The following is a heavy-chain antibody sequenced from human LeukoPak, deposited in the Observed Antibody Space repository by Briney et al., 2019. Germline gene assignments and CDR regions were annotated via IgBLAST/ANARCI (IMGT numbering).Heavy chain of an antibody. D-gene: IGHD3-22*01. Sequence: SETLSLTCAVYGGSFSGYYWSWIRQPPGKGLEWIGEINHSGSTNYNPSLKSRVTISVDTSKNQFSLKLSSVTAADTAVYYCARLDYDSSGYYLGPFDYWGQGTLVTVSS. CDR1: GGSFSGYY. J-gene: IGHJ4*02. CDR3: ARLDYDSSGYYLGPFDY. V-gene: IGHV4-34*01. CDR2: INHSGST.